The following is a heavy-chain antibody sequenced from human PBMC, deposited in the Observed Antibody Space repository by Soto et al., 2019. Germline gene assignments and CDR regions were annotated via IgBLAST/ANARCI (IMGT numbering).Heavy chain of an antibody. V-gene: IGHV5-51*01. CDR2: IYPGDSDT. Sequence: GESLKISCKGSGYSFTSYWIGWVRQMPGKGLEWMGIIYPGDSDTRYSPSFQGQVTISADKSISTAYLQWSSLKASDTAMYYCAGGGRYYDSSGYYSQDAFDIWGQGTMVTVSS. CDR1: GYSFTSYW. J-gene: IGHJ3*02. CDR3: AGGGRYYDSSGYYSQDAFDI. D-gene: IGHD3-22*01.